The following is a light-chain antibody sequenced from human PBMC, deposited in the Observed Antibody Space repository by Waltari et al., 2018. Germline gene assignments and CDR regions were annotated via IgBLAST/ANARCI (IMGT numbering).Light chain of an antibody. V-gene: IGLV2-14*03. CDR1: GSGRAGYYY. CDR3: SSFTSSTTGI. Sequence: ALTHPDSVSGSPGLPPLISSSGIGSGRAGYYYVSWYRQRPGEAPNVIIYDVTQRPSGVSNRFSGSTSGSSASLTIAGLQPEDEADYYCSSFTSSTTGIFGGGTKLTVL. J-gene: IGLJ2*01. CDR2: DVT.